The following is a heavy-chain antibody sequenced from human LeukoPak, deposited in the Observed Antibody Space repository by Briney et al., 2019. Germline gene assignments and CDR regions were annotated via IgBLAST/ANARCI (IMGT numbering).Heavy chain of an antibody. D-gene: IGHD2-15*01. CDR2: IYYTGIT. CDR1: GASISGNSFY. Sequence: SETLSLTCTVSGASISGNSFYWGWVRQPPRKGLEWIGNIYYTGITYYNPSLKSRVTISVDTSKNQYSLRLNSVTAADTAIYYCASPGITPFDYWGQGTLVTVPS. V-gene: IGHV4-39*01. CDR3: ASPGITPFDY. J-gene: IGHJ4*02.